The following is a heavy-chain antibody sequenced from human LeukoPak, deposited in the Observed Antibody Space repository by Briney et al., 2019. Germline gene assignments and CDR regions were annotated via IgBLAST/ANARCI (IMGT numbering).Heavy chain of an antibody. V-gene: IGHV3-30*02. J-gene: IGHJ4*02. Sequence: GGSLRLSCAASAFTFSAYGMHWVRQTPGKGLEWVAFIRFDGVNKYYADSVKGRFTISRDNAKNSLYLQMNSLRAEDTAVYYCARDFHRRLYDSSGYYLYWGLGTLVTVSS. CDR2: IRFDGVNK. D-gene: IGHD3-22*01. CDR1: AFTFSAYG. CDR3: ARDFHRRLYDSSGYYLY.